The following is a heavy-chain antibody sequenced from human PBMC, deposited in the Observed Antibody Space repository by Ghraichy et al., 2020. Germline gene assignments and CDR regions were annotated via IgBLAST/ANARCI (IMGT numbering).Heavy chain of an antibody. CDR3: ARVCCTGGSAIDI. CDR2: INNDGSTT. J-gene: IGHJ3*02. Sequence: GGSLRLSCAASGFTSSGYWMHWVRRVPGQGLAWVAVINNDGSTTIYADSVKGRFTISRDNAKNTLYLQMNSLRAEDTAIYYCARVCCTGGSAIDIWGRGTMVIVSS. CDR1: GFTSSGYW. D-gene: IGHD2-15*01. V-gene: IGHV3-74*01.